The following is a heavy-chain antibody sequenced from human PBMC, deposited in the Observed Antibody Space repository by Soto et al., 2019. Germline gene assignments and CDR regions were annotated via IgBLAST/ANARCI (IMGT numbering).Heavy chain of an antibody. V-gene: IGHV3-33*01. J-gene: IGHJ6*03. Sequence: QVQVVESGGGVVQPGRSLRLTCDVSGFTFSSYGMHWVRQAPGKGLEWVALIWSSGTNKYYADSVKGVFTISRDNSKNTLYLEMNSLRAEDTAVYYCARDRTANHYMDVWGKGTTVTVS. D-gene: IGHD2-21*02. CDR3: ARDRTANHYMDV. CDR2: IWSSGTNK. CDR1: GFTFSSYG.